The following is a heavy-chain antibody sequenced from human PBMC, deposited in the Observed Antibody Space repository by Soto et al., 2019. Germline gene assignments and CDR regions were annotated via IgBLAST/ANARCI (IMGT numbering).Heavy chain of an antibody. CDR1: GDMFRNSA. Sequence: QVQLVQSGAEVKRPGSSVKVSCKASGDMFRNSAFTWVRQAPGQGLAWMGVIIPLFRKTDVAQKFQGRVNLTADESTSSLSMEVSSLTSEDTAVYDCARARLSNGDPTIYFFYGLDVWGQGTTITVS. D-gene: IGHD3-10*01. CDR2: IIPLFRKT. V-gene: IGHV1-69*01. J-gene: IGHJ6*02. CDR3: ARARLSNGDPTIYFFYGLDV.